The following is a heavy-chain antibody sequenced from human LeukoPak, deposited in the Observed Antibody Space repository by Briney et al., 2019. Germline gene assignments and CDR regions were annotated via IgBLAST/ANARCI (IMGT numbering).Heavy chain of an antibody. CDR1: GFTFSNYG. CDR3: AREMGLNIVATFGY. CDR2: IWYDGSNK. D-gene: IGHD5-12*01. V-gene: IGHV3-33*01. Sequence: GGSLRLSCAASGFTFSNYGMHWVRQAPGKGLEWVALIWYDGSNKYYTDSVKGRFTISRDDSKNTLYLQMNSLRAEDTAVYYCAREMGLNIVATFGYWGQGTLVTVSS. J-gene: IGHJ4*02.